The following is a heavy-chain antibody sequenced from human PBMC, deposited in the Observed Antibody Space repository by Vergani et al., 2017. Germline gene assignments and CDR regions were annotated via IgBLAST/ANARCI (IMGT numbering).Heavy chain of an antibody. CDR3: ARSPHGYTDGAYISQFDP. CDR2: IKYDGSKK. Sequence: EVQLVASGGGLVQRGGSLRLSCEASGFTFSNLWMTWVRQAPGKGLEWVANIKYDGSKKNYVDSVKGRFTISRDNAKNSLYLQMNNLRVEDTAVYFCARSPHGYTDGAYISQFDPWGQGTLVTVSS. D-gene: IGHD5-18*01. CDR1: GFTFSNLW. V-gene: IGHV3-7*01. J-gene: IGHJ5*02.